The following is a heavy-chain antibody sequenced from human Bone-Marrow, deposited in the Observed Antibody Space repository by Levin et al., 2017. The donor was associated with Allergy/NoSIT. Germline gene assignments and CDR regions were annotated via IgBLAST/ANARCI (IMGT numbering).Heavy chain of an antibody. Sequence: ASVKVSCKASGYSFTSYYMHWVRQAPGQGLEWMGVINPSGGSTTYAQKFQGRITMTRDTSTSTVYMELSSLRSDDTAVYYCARGGILTGYHYYFDCWGQGALATVSS. J-gene: IGHJ4*02. D-gene: IGHD3-9*01. CDR1: GYSFTSYY. V-gene: IGHV1-46*01. CDR2: INPSGGST. CDR3: ARGGILTGYHYYFDC.